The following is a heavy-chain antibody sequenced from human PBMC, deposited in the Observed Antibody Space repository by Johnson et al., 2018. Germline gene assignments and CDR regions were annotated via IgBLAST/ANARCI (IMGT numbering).Heavy chain of an antibody. V-gene: IGHV3-72*01. CDR3: ARISFGITMVRGVRTSSRFYEH. Sequence: VQLVESGGGLVKPGGSLRLSCAASEFNFSDHYMDWVRQAPGKGLEWVGRSRNRAKSYTTEYAASVKGRFTISRDDSKNSLFLQMNSLKTEDTAVYYCARISFGITMVRGVRTSSRFYEHRGQGTLVTVSS. CDR2: SRNRAKSYTT. J-gene: IGHJ4*02. CDR1: EFNFSDHY. D-gene: IGHD3-10*01.